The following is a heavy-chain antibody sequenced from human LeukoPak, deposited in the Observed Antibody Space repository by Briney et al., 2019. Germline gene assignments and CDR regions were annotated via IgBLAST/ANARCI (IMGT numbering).Heavy chain of an antibody. V-gene: IGHV4-39*07. D-gene: IGHD3-22*01. J-gene: IGHJ3*02. Sequence: PSETLSLTCTVSGGSISSSSYYWGWIRQPPGKGLEWIGSIYYSGSTYYNPSLKSRVTISVDTSKNQFSLKLSSVTAADTAVYYCARASYDSSGYLVAFDIWGQGTMVTVSS. CDR3: ARASYDSSGYLVAFDI. CDR1: GGSISSSSYY. CDR2: IYYSGST.